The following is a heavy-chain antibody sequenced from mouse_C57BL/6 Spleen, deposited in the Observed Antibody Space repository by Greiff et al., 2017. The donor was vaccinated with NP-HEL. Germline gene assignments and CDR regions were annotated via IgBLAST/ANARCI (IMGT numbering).Heavy chain of an antibody. Sequence: EVKLVESGAELVKPGASVKLSCTASGFNIKDYYMHWVKQRTEQGLEWIGRIDPEDGETKYAPKFQGKATITADTSSNTAYLQLSSLTSEDTAVYYCAYYYGSSYAMDYWGQGTSVTVSS. CDR3: AYYYGSSYAMDY. CDR2: IDPEDGET. V-gene: IGHV14-2*01. J-gene: IGHJ4*01. CDR1: GFNIKDYY. D-gene: IGHD1-1*01.